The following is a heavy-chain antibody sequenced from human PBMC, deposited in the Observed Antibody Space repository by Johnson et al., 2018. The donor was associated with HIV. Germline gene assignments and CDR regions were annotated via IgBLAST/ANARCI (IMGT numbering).Heavy chain of an antibody. D-gene: IGHD3-9*01. CDR2: ISSSGKST. CDR1: MFRDYY. CDR3: AREEGSDILTRGDAFDI. J-gene: IGHJ3*02. V-gene: IGHV3-11*04. Sequence: MFRDYYMSWIRQAPGKGLEWVSYISSSGKSTNYADSVKGRFTISRDNAKNSLSLQMNSLRAEDTAIYYCAREEGSDILTRGDAFDIWGQGTMVAVSS.